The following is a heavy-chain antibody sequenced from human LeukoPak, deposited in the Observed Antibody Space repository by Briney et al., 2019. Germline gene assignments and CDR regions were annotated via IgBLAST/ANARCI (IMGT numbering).Heavy chain of an antibody. J-gene: IGHJ4*02. CDR3: ARSADWDFDY. Sequence: SQTLSLTCGISGDSFSSNNAAWNWIRQSPSRGLEWLGRTYYRSKWYNDYAVSMKGRITINPDTSKNQFSLQLNSVTPEDTAVYYCARSADWDFDYWGQGTLVTVSS. D-gene: IGHD3/OR15-3a*01. V-gene: IGHV6-1*01. CDR1: GDSFSSNNAA. CDR2: TYYRSKWYN.